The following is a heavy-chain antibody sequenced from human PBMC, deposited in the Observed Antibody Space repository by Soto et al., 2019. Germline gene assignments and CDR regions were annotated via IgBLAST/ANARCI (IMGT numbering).Heavy chain of an antibody. Sequence: VGSLRLSCTSSTVTINVHGIQWVRQAPGEGLEWVAFISNDGRAQYYADSVKGRLTISRDYSKNTVDLQMNSLRNEETAVYYCARDIWSGDYKWFDSWGPGTLVTVSS. CDR2: ISNDGRAQ. J-gene: IGHJ5*01. D-gene: IGHD3-3*01. CDR3: ARDIWSGDYKWFDS. CDR1: TVTINVHG. V-gene: IGHV3-30*03.